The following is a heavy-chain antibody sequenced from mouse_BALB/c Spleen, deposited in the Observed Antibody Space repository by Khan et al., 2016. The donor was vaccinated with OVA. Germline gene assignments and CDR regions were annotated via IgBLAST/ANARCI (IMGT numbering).Heavy chain of an antibody. J-gene: IGHJ3*01. V-gene: IGHV1-4*01. CDR3: VRDGAYHRNDGWFAY. Sequence: QVQLKQSGAELARPGASVKMSCKASGYTFTSYTIHWIKLRPGQGLEWIGYINPSNGYSNYNQKFKDKVTLTADKSSTTAYMQLSSLTSDESAVYNCVRDGAYHRNDGWFAYWGLGTLVTVSA. CDR2: INPSNGYS. D-gene: IGHD2-14*01. CDR1: GYTFTSYT.